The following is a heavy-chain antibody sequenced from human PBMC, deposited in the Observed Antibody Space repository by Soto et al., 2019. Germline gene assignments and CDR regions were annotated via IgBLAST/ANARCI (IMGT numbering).Heavy chain of an antibody. CDR3: ARDHQQWLGGGADY. CDR2: ISSSSSYI. Sequence: EVQLVESGGGLVKPGGSLRLSCAASGFTFSSYSMNWVRQAPGKGLEWVSSISSSSSYIYYADSVKGRFTISRDNAKNSLYLQMNSLRDEDTAVYYCARDHQQWLGGGADYWGQGTLVTVSS. CDR1: GFTFSSYS. V-gene: IGHV3-21*01. D-gene: IGHD6-19*01. J-gene: IGHJ4*02.